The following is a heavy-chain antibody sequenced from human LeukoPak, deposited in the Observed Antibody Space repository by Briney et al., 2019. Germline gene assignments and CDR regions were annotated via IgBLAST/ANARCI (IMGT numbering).Heavy chain of an antibody. CDR1: GFTFSSYA. J-gene: IGHJ1*01. CDR2: ISGSGGST. D-gene: IGHD6-19*01. CDR3: AKMTPRRWLVSHEYFQH. V-gene: IGHV3-23*01. Sequence: PGGSLRLSCAASGFTFSSYAMSWVRQAPGKGLEWVSAISGSGGSTYYADSVKGRFTISRDNSKNTRYLQMNSLRAEDTAVYYCAKMTPRRWLVSHEYFQHWGQGTLVTVSS.